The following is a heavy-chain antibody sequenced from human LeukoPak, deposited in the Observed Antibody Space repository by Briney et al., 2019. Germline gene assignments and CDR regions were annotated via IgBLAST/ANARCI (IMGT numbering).Heavy chain of an antibody. D-gene: IGHD2-15*01. CDR3: ARDGPDCSGGSCYSFILPYYYMDV. Sequence: GASVKVSCKASGYTFTGYYMHWVRQAPGQGLEWMGWINPHSGGTNYAQKFQGRVTMTRDTSISTAYMELSRLRSDDTAVYYCARDGPDCSGGSCYSFILPYYYMDVWGKGTTVTVSS. CDR2: INPHSGGT. V-gene: IGHV1-2*02. J-gene: IGHJ6*03. CDR1: GYTFTGYY.